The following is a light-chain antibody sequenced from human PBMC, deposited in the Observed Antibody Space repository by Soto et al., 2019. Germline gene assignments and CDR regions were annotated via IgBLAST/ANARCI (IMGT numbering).Light chain of an antibody. CDR1: QSVSSSY. J-gene: IGKJ2*01. V-gene: IGKV3-20*01. CDR2: GAS. CDR3: QQYGSSLMYT. Sequence: EIVLTQSPGTLSLSPGERATLSCRASQSVSSSYLAWYQQKPGQAPRLLIYGASSRATGIPDRFSGSGSGTDLTLTISRLEPKDFAVYYCQQYGSSLMYTFGQGTKLEIK.